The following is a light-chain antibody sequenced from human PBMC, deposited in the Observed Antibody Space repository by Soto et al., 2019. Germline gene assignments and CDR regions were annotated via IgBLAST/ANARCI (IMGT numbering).Light chain of an antibody. J-gene: IGKJ1*01. CDR1: QSVSSSY. V-gene: IGKV3-20*01. Sequence: EIVLTQSPGTLSLSPGERATLSCRASQSVSSSYLAWYQQKPGQAPRLLIYGASSRATGIPDRFSGSESGTDFTLTISRLEPEDFAVYFCQQYGSSPRTFDQGTKVEIK. CDR3: QQYGSSPRT. CDR2: GAS.